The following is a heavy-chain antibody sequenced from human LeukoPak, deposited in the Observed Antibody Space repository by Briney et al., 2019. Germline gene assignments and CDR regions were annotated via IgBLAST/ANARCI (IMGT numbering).Heavy chain of an antibody. D-gene: IGHD6-6*01. CDR2: ISGSSSYI. V-gene: IGHV3-21*01. CDR3: ARGPYSSSSGWFDP. Sequence: GGSLRLSCAASGFTFSSYSMNWVRQAPGKGLEWVSSISGSSSYIYYADSVKGRFTISRDNAKNSLYLQMNSLRAEDTAVYYCARGPYSSSSGWFDPWGQGTLVTVSS. CDR1: GFTFSSYS. J-gene: IGHJ5*02.